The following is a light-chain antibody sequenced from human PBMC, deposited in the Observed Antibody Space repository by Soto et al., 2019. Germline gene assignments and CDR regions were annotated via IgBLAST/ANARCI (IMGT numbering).Light chain of an antibody. V-gene: IGKV3-11*01. CDR1: QSVNRH. CDR3: QQRSNWPPVT. Sequence: EIVLTQSPGTLSLSPGERATLSCRASQSVNRHLAWYRQKPWQAPRLLIYDASNRATGIPARFSGSGSGTDFTLTISSLEPEDFGVYYCQQRSNWPPVTFGGGTKVDI. J-gene: IGKJ4*01. CDR2: DAS.